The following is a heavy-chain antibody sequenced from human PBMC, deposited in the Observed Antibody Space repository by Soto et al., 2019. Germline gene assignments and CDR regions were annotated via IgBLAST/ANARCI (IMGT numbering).Heavy chain of an antibody. V-gene: IGHV3-9*01. CDR2: ISWNSGSI. CDR3: AKARGVERDYGDYEYYYYYYMDV. CDR1: GFTFDDYA. D-gene: IGHD4-17*01. Sequence: GGSLRLSCAASGFTFDDYAMHWVRQAPGKGLEWVSGISWNSGSIGYADSVKGRFTISRDNAKNSLYLQMNSLRAEDTALYYCAKARGVERDYGDYEYYYYYYMDVWGKGTTVTVSS. J-gene: IGHJ6*03.